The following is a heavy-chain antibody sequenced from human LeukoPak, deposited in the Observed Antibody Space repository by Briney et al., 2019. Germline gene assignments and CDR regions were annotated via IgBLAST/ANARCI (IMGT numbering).Heavy chain of an antibody. CDR2: ISYDGSNK. Sequence: PGGSLRLSCAASGFTFSSYGMHWVRQAPGKGLEWVAVISYDGSNKYYADSVKGRFTISRDNSKNTLYLQMNSLRAEDTAVYYCARDQPDMAFDIWGQGTMVTVSS. CDR1: GFTFSSYG. J-gene: IGHJ3*02. CDR3: ARDQPDMAFDI. D-gene: IGHD3-9*01. V-gene: IGHV3-30*03.